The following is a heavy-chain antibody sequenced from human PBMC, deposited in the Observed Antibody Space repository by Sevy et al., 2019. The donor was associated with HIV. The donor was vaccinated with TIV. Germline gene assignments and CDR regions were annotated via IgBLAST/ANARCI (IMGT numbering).Heavy chain of an antibody. J-gene: IGHJ5*01. V-gene: IGHV3-33*01. CDR2: IWYDGRTE. CDR1: GFTFRSFS. D-gene: IGHD1-1*01. Sequence: GGSLRLSCVASGFTFRSFSMHWVRQAPGKGLEWVAAIWYDGRTERYADSVQGRFTISRDNSKKTLYLQMNNLRDEDTGIYYCARDAARVIVPTAGFDSWGQGTLVTVSS. CDR3: ARDAARVIVPTAGFDS.